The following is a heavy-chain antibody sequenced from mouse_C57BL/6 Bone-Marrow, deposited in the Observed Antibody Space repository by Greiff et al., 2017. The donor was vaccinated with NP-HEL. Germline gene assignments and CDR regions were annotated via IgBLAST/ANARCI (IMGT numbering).Heavy chain of an antibody. Sequence: EVKVEESGGGLVKPGGSLKLSCAASGFTFSDYGMHWVRQAPEKGLEWVAYISSGSSTIYYADTVKGRFTISRDNAKNTLFLQMTSLRSEDTAMYYCARGLTGDWYFDVWGTGTTVTVSS. J-gene: IGHJ1*03. CDR1: GFTFSDYG. V-gene: IGHV5-17*01. CDR3: ARGLTGDWYFDV. CDR2: ISSGSSTI. D-gene: IGHD4-1*01.